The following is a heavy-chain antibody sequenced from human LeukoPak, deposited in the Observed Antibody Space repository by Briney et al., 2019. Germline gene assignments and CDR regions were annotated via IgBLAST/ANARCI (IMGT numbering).Heavy chain of an antibody. V-gene: IGHV3-53*01. Sequence: GGSLRLSCVASGFTVTASSYMSWVRQAPGKGLEWVSVIYAGVSTLYADSVKGRFTISRDNYKNTLYLQMNDLRAEDTAVYYCAKDIAAAGGPCAYWGRGTLVTVSS. CDR1: GFTVTASSY. J-gene: IGHJ4*02. D-gene: IGHD6-13*01. CDR3: AKDIAAAGGPCAY. CDR2: IYAGVST.